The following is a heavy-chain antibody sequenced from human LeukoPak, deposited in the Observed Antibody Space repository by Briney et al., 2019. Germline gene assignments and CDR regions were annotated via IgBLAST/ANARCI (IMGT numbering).Heavy chain of an antibody. Sequence: SVKVSCKASGGTFSSYAISWVRQALGQGLEWMGGIIPIFGTANYAQKFQGRVTITADKSTSTAYMELSSLRSEDTAVYYCASSRVRFFDRIAVAVGFDYWGQGTLVTVSS. CDR2: IIPIFGTA. V-gene: IGHV1-69*06. D-gene: IGHD6-19*01. J-gene: IGHJ4*02. CDR1: GGTFSSYA. CDR3: ASSRVRFFDRIAVAVGFDY.